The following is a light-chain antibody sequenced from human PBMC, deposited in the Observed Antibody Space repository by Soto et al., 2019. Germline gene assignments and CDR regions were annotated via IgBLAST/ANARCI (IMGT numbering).Light chain of an antibody. J-gene: IGLJ2*01. V-gene: IGLV2-14*01. CDR3: SSYTDTHTRI. CDR2: EVS. Sequence: QSVLTQPASVSGSPGQSITISCTGTSSDVGGYNYVSWYQHHPGKAPKLMIYEVSNRPSGVSNRFSGSKSDNTASLTISGLQAEDEAYYYCSSYTDTHTRIFGGGTKLTVL. CDR1: SSDVGGYNY.